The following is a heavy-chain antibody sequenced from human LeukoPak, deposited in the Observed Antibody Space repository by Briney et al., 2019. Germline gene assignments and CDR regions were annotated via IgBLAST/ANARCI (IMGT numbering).Heavy chain of an antibody. CDR3: ARNGNLPPGFFDY. CDR2: ILHNGDST. CDR1: GFTCSTYV. V-gene: IGHV3-23*01. J-gene: IGHJ4*02. D-gene: IGHD4-23*01. Sequence: PGGSLRLSCAASGFTCSTYVMSWVRQAPGKGLEWLSLILHNGDSTYYADSVKGRFTISRDNSKNTLYLQMNSLRAEDTAVYYCARNGNLPPGFFDYWGQGTLVTVSS.